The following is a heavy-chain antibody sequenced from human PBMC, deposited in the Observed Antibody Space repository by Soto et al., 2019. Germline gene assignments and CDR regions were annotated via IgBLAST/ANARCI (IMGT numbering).Heavy chain of an antibody. CDR1: GFTFSGSA. V-gene: IGHV3-73*01. CDR2: IRSKSNSYAT. CDR3: TRGYGDCVRDY. J-gene: IGHJ4*02. D-gene: IGHD4-17*01. Sequence: EVQLVESGGGLVQPGGSLKLSCAVSGFTFSGSAMHWVRQASGKGLEWVGRIRSKSNSYATAYAASVKGRFTISRYDSKNTAYLQMNSLKTEDTAVYYCTRGYGDCVRDYWGQGTLVTVSS.